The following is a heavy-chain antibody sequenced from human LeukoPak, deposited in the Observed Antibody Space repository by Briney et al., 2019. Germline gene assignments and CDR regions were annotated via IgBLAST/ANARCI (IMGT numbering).Heavy chain of an antibody. J-gene: IGHJ4*02. CDR2: IKQDGSEK. CDR3: ARLKGDYYDSSGYYRDSHFDY. V-gene: IGHV3-7*01. D-gene: IGHD3-22*01. CDR1: GFTFSSYW. Sequence: GGSLRLSCAASGFTFSSYWMSWVRQAPGKGRKGLPNIKQDGSEKYYVDSVKGRFTISRDNAKNSLYLQMNSLRAEDTAVYYCARLKGDYYDSSGYYRDSHFDYWGQGTLVTVSS.